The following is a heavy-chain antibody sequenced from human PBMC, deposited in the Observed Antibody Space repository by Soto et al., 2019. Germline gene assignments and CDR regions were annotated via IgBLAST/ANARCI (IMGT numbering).Heavy chain of an antibody. Sequence: XESLKTLWKGSGYSFTSYWISRVRQMPGKGLEWMGRIDPSDSYTNYSPSFQGHVTISADKSISTAYLQWSRLKASDTAMYYCARHDWNGMDVRGQGTAGTVSS. CDR2: IDPSDSYT. J-gene: IGHJ6*02. CDR3: ARHDWNGMDV. CDR1: GYSFTSYW. D-gene: IGHD3-3*01. V-gene: IGHV5-10-1*01.